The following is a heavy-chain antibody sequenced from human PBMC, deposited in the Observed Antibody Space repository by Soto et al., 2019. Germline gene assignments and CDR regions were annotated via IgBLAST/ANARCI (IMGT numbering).Heavy chain of an antibody. D-gene: IGHD6-13*01. CDR2: ISYDGSNK. CDR3: ASQRGAAAGNTLEYYYGMDV. J-gene: IGHJ6*02. Sequence: GGSLRLSCAASGFTFSSYAMHWVRQAPGKGLEWVAVISYDGSNKYYADSVKGRFTISRDNSKNTLYLQMNSLRAEDTAVYYCASQRGAAAGNTLEYYYGMDVWGQGTTVTVSS. V-gene: IGHV3-30-3*01. CDR1: GFTFSSYA.